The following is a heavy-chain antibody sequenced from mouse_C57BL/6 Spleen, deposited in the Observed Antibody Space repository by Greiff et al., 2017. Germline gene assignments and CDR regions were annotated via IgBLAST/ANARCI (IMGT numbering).Heavy chain of an antibody. D-gene: IGHD2-3*01. J-gene: IGHJ2*01. CDR3: ARPYDGYYGYFDY. Sequence: VQLQQSGPELVKPGASVKISCKASGYAFSSSWMNWVKQRPGKGLEWIGRIYPGDGDTNYNGKFKGKATLTAEKSSSTTYMQLSSLASEDSAVYFCARPYDGYYGYFDYWGQGTTLTVSS. CDR2: IYPGDGDT. V-gene: IGHV1-82*01. CDR1: GYAFSSSW.